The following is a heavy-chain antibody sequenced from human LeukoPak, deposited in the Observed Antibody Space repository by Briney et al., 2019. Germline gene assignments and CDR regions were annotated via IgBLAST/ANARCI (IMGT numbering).Heavy chain of an antibody. D-gene: IGHD3-10*01. V-gene: IGHV4-30-2*01. Sequence: PSQTLSLTCAVSGGSISSGGYSWSWIRQPPGKGLEWIGYIYHSGSTYYNPSLKSRVTISVDRSKNQFSLKLSSVTAADTAVYYCARVSGPAYFDYWGQGTLVTVSS. J-gene: IGHJ4*02. CDR1: GGSISSGGYS. CDR2: IYHSGST. CDR3: ARVSGPAYFDY.